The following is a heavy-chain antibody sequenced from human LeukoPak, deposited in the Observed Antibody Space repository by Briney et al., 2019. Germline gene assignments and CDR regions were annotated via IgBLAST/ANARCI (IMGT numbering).Heavy chain of an antibody. V-gene: IGHV4-39*01. J-gene: IGHJ5*02. Sequence: SETLSLTCTVSGGSISSSSYYWGWIRQPPGKGLEWIGSIYYSGSTYYNPSLKSRVTISVDTSKNQFSLKLSSVTAADTAVYYCARQKKSWFDPWGQGSLVTVSS. CDR3: ARQKKSWFDP. CDR2: IYYSGST. CDR1: GGSISSSSYY.